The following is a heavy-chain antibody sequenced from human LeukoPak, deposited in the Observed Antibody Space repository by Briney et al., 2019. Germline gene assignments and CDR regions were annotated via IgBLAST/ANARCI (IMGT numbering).Heavy chain of an antibody. D-gene: IGHD6-19*01. J-gene: IGHJ6*03. Sequence: PSETLSLTCAVYGGSFSGYYWSWIRQPPGKGLEWIGEINHSGSTNYNPSLKSRVTISVDTSKNQFSLKLSSVTAADTAVYYCARGHGIAVAGIPHPHYYYYYYMDVWGRGTTVTVSS. CDR2: INHSGST. CDR3: ARGHGIAVAGIPHPHYYYYYYMDV. V-gene: IGHV4-34*01. CDR1: GGSFSGYY.